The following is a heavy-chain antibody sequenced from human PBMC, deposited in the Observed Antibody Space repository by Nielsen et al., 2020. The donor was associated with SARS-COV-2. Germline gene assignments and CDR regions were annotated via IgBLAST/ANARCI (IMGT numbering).Heavy chain of an antibody. CDR2: IRSKAYGGTT. Sequence: SCTASGFTFGDYAMSWFRQAPGKGLGWVGFIRSKAYGGTTEYAASVKGRFTISRDDSKSIAYLQMNSLKTEDTAVYYCTRGHSSWYPAEYFQHWGQGTLVTVSS. J-gene: IGHJ1*01. CDR1: GFTFGDYA. CDR3: TRGHSSWYPAEYFQH. D-gene: IGHD6-13*01. V-gene: IGHV3-49*03.